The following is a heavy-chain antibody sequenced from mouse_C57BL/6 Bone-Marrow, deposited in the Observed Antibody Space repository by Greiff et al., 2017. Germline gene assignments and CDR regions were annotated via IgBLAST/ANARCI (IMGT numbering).Heavy chain of an antibody. J-gene: IGHJ1*03. CDR1: GFTFSSYA. CDR2: ISSGGDYI. D-gene: IGHD1-1*01. Sequence: VMLVESGEGLVKPGGSLKLSCAASGFTFSSYAMSWVRQTPEKRLEWVAYISSGGDYIYYADTVKGRFTISRDNARNTLYLQMSSLKSEDTAMYYCTREHYYYGSSYYWYFDVWGTGTTVTVSS. V-gene: IGHV5-9-1*02. CDR3: TREHYYYGSSYYWYFDV.